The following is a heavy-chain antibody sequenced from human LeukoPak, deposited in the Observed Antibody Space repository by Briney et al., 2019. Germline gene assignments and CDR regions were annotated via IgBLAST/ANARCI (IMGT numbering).Heavy chain of an antibody. V-gene: IGHV4-59*08. CDR2: IYYSGST. CDR1: GGSISSYY. D-gene: IGHD6-13*01. Sequence: SETLSLTCTVSGGSISSYYWSWIRQPPGKGLEWIGYIYYSGSTNYNPSLKSRVTISVDTSKNQFSLKLSSVTAADTAVYYCASSPRYSSSWYLDWGQGTLVTVSS. CDR3: ASSPRYSSSWYLD. J-gene: IGHJ4*02.